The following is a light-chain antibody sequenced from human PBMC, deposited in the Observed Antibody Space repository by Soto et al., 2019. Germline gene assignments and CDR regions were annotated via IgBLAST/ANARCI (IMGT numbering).Light chain of an antibody. CDR2: EVT. CDR3: NSYAGSNTYV. V-gene: IGLV2-8*01. J-gene: IGLJ1*01. Sequence: QSVLTQPPSESGSPGQSVTISCNGTASDVGRYNYVSWYQHHPGKAPRLIIYEVTKRPSGVPDRFSGSKSGNTASLTVSGLQADDEADYYCNSYAGSNTYVFGTGTKVTVL. CDR1: ASDVGRYNY.